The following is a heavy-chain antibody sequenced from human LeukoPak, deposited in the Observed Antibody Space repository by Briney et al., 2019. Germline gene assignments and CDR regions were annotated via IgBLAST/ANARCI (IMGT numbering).Heavy chain of an antibody. CDR2: IYSSGST. CDR1: NGSIGGNY. Sequence: SETLSLNCIVSNGSIGGNYWSWIRQPPGKGLEWIGYIYSSGSTNYNPSLKSRVAISIDTSKKQLPLQVNSVTAGDTALYFCAKGSGYWGFDSWGQGTLVTVSS. CDR3: AKGSGYWGFDS. V-gene: IGHV4-4*08. D-gene: IGHD2-15*01. J-gene: IGHJ4*02.